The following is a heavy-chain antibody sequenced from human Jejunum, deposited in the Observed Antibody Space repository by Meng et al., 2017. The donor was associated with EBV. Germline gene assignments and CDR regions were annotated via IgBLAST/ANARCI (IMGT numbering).Heavy chain of an antibody. CDR3: ARDLTSGSSIGW. CDR1: GFDFNSHG. V-gene: IGHV3-21*01. Sequence: EGQVVGPGGRLVKPGGSRRLSCAASGFDFNSHGMNWVRQNPGRGLELVSSIDSTSSYIYYADSVKGRFTISRDNARNSLYLQLNSLRAEDTAVYYCARDLTSGSSIGWGGQGTLVTVSS. D-gene: IGHD1-26*01. J-gene: IGHJ4*02. CDR2: IDSTSSYI.